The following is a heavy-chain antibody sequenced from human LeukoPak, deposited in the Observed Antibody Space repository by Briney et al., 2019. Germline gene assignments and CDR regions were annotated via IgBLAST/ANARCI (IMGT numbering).Heavy chain of an antibody. CDR1: GFTFDDYA. CDR2: ISWNSGSI. V-gene: IGHV3-9*01. D-gene: IGHD2-2*01. Sequence: GGSLRLSCAASGFTFDDYAMHWVRQAPGKGLEWVSGISWNSGSIGYADSVKGRFTISRDNAKNSLYLQMSSLRAEDTALYYCAKGPTMHYFDYWGQGTLVTVSS. J-gene: IGHJ4*02. CDR3: AKGPTMHYFDY.